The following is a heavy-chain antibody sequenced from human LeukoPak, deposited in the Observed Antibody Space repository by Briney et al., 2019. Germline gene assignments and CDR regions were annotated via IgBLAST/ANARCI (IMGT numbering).Heavy chain of an antibody. D-gene: IGHD3-10*01. J-gene: IGHJ3*02. CDR2: ISSSGSTI. CDR1: GFTFSSYE. CDR3: ARDRSPEGGDYGSGSRAFDI. Sequence: EGSLRLSCAASGFTFSSYEMNWVRQAPGKGLEWVSYISSSGSTIYYADSVKGRFTISRDNAKNSLYLQMNSLRAEDTAVYYCARDRSPEGGDYGSGSRAFDIWGQGTMVTVSS. V-gene: IGHV3-48*03.